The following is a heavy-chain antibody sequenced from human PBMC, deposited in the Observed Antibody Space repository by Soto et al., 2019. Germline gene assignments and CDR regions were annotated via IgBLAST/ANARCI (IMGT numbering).Heavy chain of an antibody. J-gene: IGHJ3*02. Sequence: PSETLSLTCTVSGGSISSSSYYWGWIRQPPGKGLEWIGSIYYSGSTYYNPSLKSLVTIYVDTSKNQFSLKLSSVTAADAAVYYCPSPRNYDSSGYFPRDAFDIWGQGTMVAVSS. CDR3: PSPRNYDSSGYFPRDAFDI. D-gene: IGHD3-22*01. V-gene: IGHV4-39*01. CDR1: GGSISSSSYY. CDR2: IYYSGST.